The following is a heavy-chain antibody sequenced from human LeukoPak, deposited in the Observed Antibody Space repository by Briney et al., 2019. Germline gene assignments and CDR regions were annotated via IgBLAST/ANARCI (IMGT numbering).Heavy chain of an antibody. CDR2: INPSGGST. CDR1: GYTFTSYY. Sequence: ASVKVSCKASGYTFTSYYMHWVRQAPGQGLEWMGIINPSGGSTSYAQKFQGRVTMTRDTSTSTVYMELSSLRSEDTAVYYCVREYRRDGYNSHYYYYGMDVWGQGTTVTVSS. V-gene: IGHV1-46*01. D-gene: IGHD5-24*01. CDR3: VREYRRDGYNSHYYYYGMDV. J-gene: IGHJ6*02.